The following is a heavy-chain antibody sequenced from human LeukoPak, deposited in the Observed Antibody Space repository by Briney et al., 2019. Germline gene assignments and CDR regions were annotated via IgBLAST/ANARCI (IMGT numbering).Heavy chain of an antibody. V-gene: IGHV3-48*01. D-gene: IGHD3-10*01. Sequence: GGSLRLSCAASGFTFSSYEMNWVRQAPGKGLEWVSYISSSSSTIYYADSVKGRFTISRDNAKNSLYLQMNSLRAEDTAVYYCARAALWFGDYWGQGTLVTVSS. CDR3: ARAALWFGDY. CDR2: ISSSSSTI. J-gene: IGHJ4*02. CDR1: GFTFSSYE.